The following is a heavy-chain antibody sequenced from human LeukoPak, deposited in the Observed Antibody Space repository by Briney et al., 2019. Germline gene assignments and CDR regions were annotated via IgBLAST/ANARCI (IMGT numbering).Heavy chain of an antibody. D-gene: IGHD3-3*01. CDR3: ARGPRKIFGVVIAYYYYGMDV. CDR2: INHSGST. V-gene: IGHV4-34*01. CDR1: GGSFSGYY. Sequence: SETLSLTCAVYGGSFSGYYWSWIRQPPGKGLEWIGEINHSGSTNYNPSLKSRVTISVDTSKNQFSLKLSSVTAVDTAVYYCARGPRKIFGVVIAYYYYGMDVWGQGTTVTVSS. J-gene: IGHJ6*02.